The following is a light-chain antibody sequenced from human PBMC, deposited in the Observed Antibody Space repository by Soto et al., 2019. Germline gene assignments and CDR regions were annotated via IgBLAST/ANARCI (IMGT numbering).Light chain of an antibody. Sequence: VVMTQSPHSLPVTLGQPASISCRSSQSVVYSDGHDYLNWFQQRPGQSPRRLIYTVSNRASGVPDRFSGDGSGTDFTLKISRLEAEDVGLYYCMQGTQGPPTFGQGTKVEI. CDR2: TVS. J-gene: IGKJ1*01. CDR3: MQGTQGPPT. V-gene: IGKV2-30*01. CDR1: QSVVYSDGHDY.